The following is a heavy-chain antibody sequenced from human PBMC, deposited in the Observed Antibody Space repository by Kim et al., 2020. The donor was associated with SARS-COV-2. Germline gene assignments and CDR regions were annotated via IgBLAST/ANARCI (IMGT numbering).Heavy chain of an antibody. CDR3: ASIPAAIQSTQYYYGMDV. CDR1: GFTFSSYS. Sequence: GGSLRLSCAASGFTFSSYSMNWVRQAPGKGLEWVSSISSSSSYIYYADSVKGRFTISRDNAKNSLYLQMNSLRAEDTAVYYCASIPAAIQSTQYYYGMDVWGQGPTVTAS. CDR2: ISSSSSYI. D-gene: IGHD2-2*02. J-gene: IGHJ6*02. V-gene: IGHV3-21*01.